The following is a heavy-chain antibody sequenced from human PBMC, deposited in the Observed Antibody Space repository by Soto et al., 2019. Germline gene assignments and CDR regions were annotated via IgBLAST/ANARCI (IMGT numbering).Heavy chain of an antibody. J-gene: IGHJ3*02. Sequence: PGGSLRLSCAASGFTFSSYWMHWVRQAPGKGLVWVSRINSDGSSTSYADSVKGRFTISRDNAKNTLYLQMNSLRAEDTAVYYCARGTTVTGGYAFDIWGQGTMVTVSS. V-gene: IGHV3-74*01. D-gene: IGHD4-17*01. CDR1: GFTFSSYW. CDR3: ARGTTVTGGYAFDI. CDR2: INSDGSST.